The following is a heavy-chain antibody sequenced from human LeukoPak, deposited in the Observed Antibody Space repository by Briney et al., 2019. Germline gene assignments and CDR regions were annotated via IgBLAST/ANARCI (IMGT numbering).Heavy chain of an antibody. CDR1: GGSISSSY. J-gene: IGHJ5*02. CDR3: TRHPASHVNSWYPSFDP. CDR2: IYYRGTT. D-gene: IGHD6-13*01. Sequence: PSETLSLTCTVSGGSISSSYWSWIRQPPGKGLEWIGFIYYRGTTSYNPSLRSRVAISVDTSKNQFSLKLRSVTAADTAVYYCTRHPASHVNSWYPSFDPWGQGTLVTVSS. V-gene: IGHV4-59*08.